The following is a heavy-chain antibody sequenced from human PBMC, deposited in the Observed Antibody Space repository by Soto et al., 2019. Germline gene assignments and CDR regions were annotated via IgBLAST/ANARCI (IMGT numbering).Heavy chain of an antibody. CDR3: ARGHLPGGNTFYYDY. Sequence: QVQLQQWGAGLLKPSETLSLTCTVYGGSFSGNYWSWIRQPPGMGLEWIGEISHSGSTNYNPSLKSRVPISVDTSKNQFSLKLSSVTAADTAMYYCARGHLPGGNTFYYDYWGQGTLVTVSS. J-gene: IGHJ4*02. V-gene: IGHV4-34*01. CDR2: ISHSGST. D-gene: IGHD2-15*01. CDR1: GGSFSGNY.